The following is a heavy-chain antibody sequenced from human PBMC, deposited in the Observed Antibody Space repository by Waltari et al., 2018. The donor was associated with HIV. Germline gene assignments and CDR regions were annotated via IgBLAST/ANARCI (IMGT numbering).Heavy chain of an antibody. Sequence: EALLVESGGGVVKPGGSLRLSCEASNFWFSRYRMVWVRQASGKGLEWVANINQDATKKNYAESVKGRFSVSRDNGKYSVFLEMNRLRVQDTAVYFCARGDQWGIFLDSYYGLDVWGRGTTVIVSS. D-gene: IGHD1-26*01. CDR3: ARGDQWGIFLDSYYGLDV. CDR1: NFWFSRYR. CDR2: INQDATKK. J-gene: IGHJ6*02. V-gene: IGHV3-7*01.